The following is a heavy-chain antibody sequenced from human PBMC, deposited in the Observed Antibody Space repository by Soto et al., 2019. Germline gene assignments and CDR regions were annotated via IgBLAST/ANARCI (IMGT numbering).Heavy chain of an antibody. CDR2: INAGNGNT. CDR3: ARGRGVPNYSYFDY. CDR1: GYTFTSYS. V-gene: IGHV1-3*01. Sequence: GAPVKVSCKASGYTFTSYSMHLVRPAPGQRLEWMGWINAGNGNTKYSQKFQGRVTITRDTSASTAYMELSSLRSEDTAVYYCARGRGVPNYSYFDYWGQGTLVTVSS. J-gene: IGHJ4*02. D-gene: IGHD3-10*01.